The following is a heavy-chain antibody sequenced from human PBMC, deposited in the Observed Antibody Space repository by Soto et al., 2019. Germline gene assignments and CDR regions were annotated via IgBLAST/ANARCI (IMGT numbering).Heavy chain of an antibody. CDR2: IIPILGIA. CDR3: ASERYQRYYDYGRDV. V-gene: IGHV1-69*02. J-gene: IGHJ6*02. CDR1: GGTFSSYT. D-gene: IGHD2-2*01. Sequence: QVQLVQSGAEVKKPGSSVKVSCKASGGTFSSYTISWVRQAPGQGLEWMGRIIPILGIANYAQKFQDRVTIPADKSTSTAYMELSSLRSEDTAVYYCASERYQRYYDYGRDVWGQGTTVTVSS.